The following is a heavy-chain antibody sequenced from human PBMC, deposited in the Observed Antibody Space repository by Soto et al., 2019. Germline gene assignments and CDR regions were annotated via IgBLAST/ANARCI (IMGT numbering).Heavy chain of an antibody. D-gene: IGHD4-4*01. J-gene: IGHJ6*02. CDR3: ARSLTVVDYYYGMDV. CDR1: GGTFSSYA. V-gene: IGHV1-69*13. CDR2: IIPIFGTA. Sequence: ASVKVSCKASGGTFSSYAISWVRQAPGQGLDWMGGIIPIFGTANYAQKFQGRVTITADESTSTAYMELSSLRSEDTAVYYCARSLTVVDYYYGMDVWGQGTTVTVSS.